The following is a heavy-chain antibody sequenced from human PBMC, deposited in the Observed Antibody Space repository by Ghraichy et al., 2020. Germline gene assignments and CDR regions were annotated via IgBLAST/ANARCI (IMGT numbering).Heavy chain of an antibody. CDR2: IYQNHNT. J-gene: IGHJ4*02. V-gene: IGHV3-53*01. CDR3: ASRLGVADARESGY. Sequence: GGSLRLSCEASEFSVRDNYMSWVRLAPGKGLEWISVIYQNHNTYYANTVRGRFTVSRDDSTNTVYLQMNNLRAEDTAMYYCASRLGVADARESGYWGQGTLVTVSS. CDR1: EFSVRDNY. D-gene: IGHD6-19*01.